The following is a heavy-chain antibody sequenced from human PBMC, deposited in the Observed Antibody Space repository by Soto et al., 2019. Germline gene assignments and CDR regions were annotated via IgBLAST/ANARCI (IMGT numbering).Heavy chain of an antibody. J-gene: IGHJ4*02. V-gene: IGHV1-69*13. D-gene: IGHD4-17*01. CDR2: VISLFGTA. Sequence: SVEVSCKASGGTFSSHSSSWVLQAPGQGLEWMGGVISLFGTANYAHNFKGRVTITADQSTSTAYMELNSLRSDDTAVYYCAREVGYGDFSAALLDWGQGTLVTVSS. CDR3: AREVGYGDFSAALLD. CDR1: GGTFSSHS.